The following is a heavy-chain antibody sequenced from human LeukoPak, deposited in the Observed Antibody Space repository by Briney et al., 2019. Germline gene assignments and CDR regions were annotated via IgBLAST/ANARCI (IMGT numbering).Heavy chain of an antibody. J-gene: IGHJ5*02. Sequence: GGSLRLSCAASGFSFSSYSMTCVREAPGKGLEWVSNIRRNGGDRYYADSVKGRFTISRDNSKNTVYLEMNSLRVEDTAVYYCAKGGYDSWFDPWGQGTLVTVSS. CDR2: IRRNGGDR. V-gene: IGHV3-23*01. CDR3: AKGGYDSWFDP. CDR1: GFSFSSYS. D-gene: IGHD3-3*01.